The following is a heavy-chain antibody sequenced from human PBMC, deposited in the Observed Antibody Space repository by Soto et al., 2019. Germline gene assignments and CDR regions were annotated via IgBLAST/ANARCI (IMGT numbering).Heavy chain of an antibody. J-gene: IGHJ5*02. CDR3: ARVIWSGHLTSDL. CDR1: GFTFSSYS. Sequence: PGGSLRLSCAASGFTFSSYSMNWVRQAPGKGLEWVSSISSSSSYIYYADSVKGRFTISRDNAKNSLYLQMNSLRDEDTAVYYCARVIWSGHLTSDLWGQGTLVTVSS. V-gene: IGHV3-21*01. D-gene: IGHD3-3*01. CDR2: ISSSSSYI.